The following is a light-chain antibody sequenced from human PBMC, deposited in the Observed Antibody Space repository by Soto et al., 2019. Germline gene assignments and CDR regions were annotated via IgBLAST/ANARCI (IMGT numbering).Light chain of an antibody. CDR1: QSVSSSY. V-gene: IGKV3-20*01. Sequence: EIVLTQSPGTLYLSPGERATLSCRASQSVSSSYLDWYQQKPGQAPRLLIYGASSRATGIPDTFSGSGSGTDFTLTISRLEPEDFAVYYCQQYGSSPPMYTFGQGTKLEIK. CDR3: QQYGSSPPMYT. CDR2: GAS. J-gene: IGKJ2*01.